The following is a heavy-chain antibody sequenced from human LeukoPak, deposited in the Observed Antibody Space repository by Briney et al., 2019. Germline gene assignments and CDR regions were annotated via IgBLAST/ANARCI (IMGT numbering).Heavy chain of an antibody. V-gene: IGHV1-18*01. J-gene: IGHJ3*02. CDR2: ISAYNGNT. CDR3: ARERDSSSWYHDAFDI. CDR1: XXXXTSYG. D-gene: IGHD6-13*01. Sequence: EASVKVSXXXXXXXXTSYGISWVRQXPGQGLEWMGWISAYNGNTNYAQKLQGRVTMTTDTSTSTAYMELRSLRSDGTAVYYCARERDSSSWYHDAFDIWGQGTMVTVSS.